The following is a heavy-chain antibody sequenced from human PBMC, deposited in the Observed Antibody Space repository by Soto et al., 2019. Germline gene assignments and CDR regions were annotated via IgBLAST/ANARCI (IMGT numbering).Heavy chain of an antibody. V-gene: IGHV3-33*01. CDR2: IWYDGSNK. Sequence: GGSLRLSCAASGFIFISYGMHWVRQAPCKGLEWVAVIWYDGSNKYYADSVKGRFTISRDNSKNTLYLQMNSLRAEDTAVYYCARDLVVTAIPVAFDIWGQGTMVTVSS. CDR3: ARDLVVTAIPVAFDI. J-gene: IGHJ3*02. CDR1: GFIFISYG. D-gene: IGHD2-21*02.